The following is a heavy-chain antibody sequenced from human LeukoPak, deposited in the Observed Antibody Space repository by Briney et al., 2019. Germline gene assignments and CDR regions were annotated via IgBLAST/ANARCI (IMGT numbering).Heavy chain of an antibody. D-gene: IGHD6-13*01. CDR2: ISGSGGST. J-gene: IGHJ4*02. CDR3: AKSLSSSPYYFDY. V-gene: IGHV3-23*01. Sequence: PGGSLRLSCAASGFTFSSYAKSWVRQAPGKGLEWVSAISGSGGSTYYADSVKGRFTISRDNSKNTLYLQMNSLRAEDTAVYYCAKSLSSSPYYFDYWGQGTLVTVSS. CDR1: GFTFSSYA.